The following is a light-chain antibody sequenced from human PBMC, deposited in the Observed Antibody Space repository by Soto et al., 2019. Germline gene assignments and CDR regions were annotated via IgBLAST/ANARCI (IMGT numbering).Light chain of an antibody. J-gene: IGKJ5*01. Sequence: PGELATLSCRASQSISSSYLSWYQQKPGQAPRLVIYGASTRATGIPARFSGSGRGSGTDFTLTISSLHPEDFAVYYCLQDYHLPITFGQGTRLEIK. CDR3: LQDYHLPIT. V-gene: IGKV3D-7*01. CDR2: GAS. CDR1: QSISSSY.